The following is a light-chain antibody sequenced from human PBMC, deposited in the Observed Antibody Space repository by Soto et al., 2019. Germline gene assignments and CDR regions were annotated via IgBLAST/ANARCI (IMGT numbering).Light chain of an antibody. V-gene: IGLV2-14*01. Sequence: QYGLAEPASVSGFLGQSITIYCTRTSSDVGGNNYVSWYQQHPGKALKLMIYEVSNRPSGASNRFSGSKSGNTASLTISGLQAEDEADYYCSSYTSSSTLEVFGTGSKVTVL. CDR3: SSYTSSSTLEV. J-gene: IGLJ1*01. CDR2: EVS. CDR1: SSDVGGNNY.